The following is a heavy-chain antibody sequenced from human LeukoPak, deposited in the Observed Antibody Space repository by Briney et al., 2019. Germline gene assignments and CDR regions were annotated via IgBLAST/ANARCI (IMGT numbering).Heavy chain of an antibody. D-gene: IGHD6-25*01. J-gene: IGHJ4*02. V-gene: IGHV4-31*03. CDR1: GGSINRGGNY. CDR2: IAYSGDT. CDR3: AKQRLPGTVDY. Sequence: SETLSLTCSVSGGSINRGGNYGSWIRQHPGKGLEWIGYIAYSGDTYYNPSLRSRITISADTSQTQFSLKLRYATAADTAVYYCAKQRLPGTVDYWGQGTPVTVSS.